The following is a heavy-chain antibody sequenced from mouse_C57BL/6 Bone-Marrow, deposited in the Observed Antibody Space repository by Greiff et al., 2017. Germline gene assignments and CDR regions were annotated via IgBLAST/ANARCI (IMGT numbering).Heavy chain of an antibody. D-gene: IGHD1-1*01. CDR3: ARTLITSVEAKGY. Sequence: LHQSGAELVRPGSSVKLSCKDSYFAFMASAMHWVKQRPGHGLEWIGSFTMYSDATEYSENFKGKATLTANTSSSTAYMELCSLTSEDSAVYDCARTLITSVEAKGYWGQGTTLTVSS. CDR2: FTMYSDAT. J-gene: IGHJ2*01. V-gene: IGHV1-49*01. CDR1: YFAFMASA.